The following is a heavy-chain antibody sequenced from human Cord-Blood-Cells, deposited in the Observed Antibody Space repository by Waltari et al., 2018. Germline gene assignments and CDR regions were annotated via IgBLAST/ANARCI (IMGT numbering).Heavy chain of an antibody. V-gene: IGHV3-73*02. J-gene: IGHJ4*02. D-gene: IGHD2-21*01. CDR2: IGRKSNGYAT. Sequence: EVQLVESGGGLVQPGGSLKLSCAASGFTFSGSAMHWVRQASGKGLEWVGRIGRKSNGYATAYAASVKGRFTISRDDSKNTAYLQMNSLKTEDTAVYYCTRHSNSGSDYWGQGTLVTVSS. CDR1: GFTFSGSA. CDR3: TRHSNSGSDY.